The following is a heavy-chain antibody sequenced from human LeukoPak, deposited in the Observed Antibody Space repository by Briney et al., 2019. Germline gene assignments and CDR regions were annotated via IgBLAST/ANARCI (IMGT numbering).Heavy chain of an antibody. V-gene: IGHV3-23*01. D-gene: IGHD2-15*01. J-gene: IGHJ4*02. CDR2: ISGIDGST. CDR3: AKGRGYCTGGSCYSDY. CDR1: GFTFSNYA. Sequence: GGSLRLSCTASGFTFSNYAMSGVRQAPGKGLEWVSTISGIDGSTYYADSVKGRFTISRDNSKNTLYLQMNSLRVEDTAIYYCAKGRGYCTGGSCYSDYWGQGTLVTVSS.